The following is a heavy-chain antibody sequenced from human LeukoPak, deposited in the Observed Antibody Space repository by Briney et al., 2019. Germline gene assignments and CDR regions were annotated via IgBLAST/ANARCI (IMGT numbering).Heavy chain of an antibody. CDR3: ARVFGRYYGSGEFDY. CDR2: IYYSGST. Sequence: SQTLSLTCTVSGGSISSGDYYWSWIRQPPGKGLEWIGYIYYSGSTYYNPSLKSRVTISVDTSKNQFSLKMSSVTAADTAVYFCARVFGRYYGSGEFDYWGQGTLVTVSS. CDR1: GGSISSGDYY. V-gene: IGHV4-30-4*01. J-gene: IGHJ4*02. D-gene: IGHD3-10*01.